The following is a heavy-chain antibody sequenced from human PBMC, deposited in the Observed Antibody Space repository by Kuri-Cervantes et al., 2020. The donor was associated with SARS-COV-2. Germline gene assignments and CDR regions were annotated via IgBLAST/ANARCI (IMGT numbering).Heavy chain of an antibody. D-gene: IGHD3-10*01. CDR2: INPSNGRT. J-gene: IGHJ6*02. V-gene: IGHV1-46*01. CDR1: GYTFSAYS. CDR3: AREGINMGRGIIMNYYAMDV. Sequence: ASVKVSCKASGYTFSAYSMSWVRQAPGQGREWMGIINPSNGRTTYAQKFQGRITMTRDTSTRTVYMDLSSLTFEDTAVYYCAREGINMGRGIIMNYYAMDVWGQGTRVNVSS.